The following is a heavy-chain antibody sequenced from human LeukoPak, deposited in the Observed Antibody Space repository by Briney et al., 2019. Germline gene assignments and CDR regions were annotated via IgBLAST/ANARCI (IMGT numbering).Heavy chain of an antibody. Sequence: SVKVSCEASGGTFSSYAISWVRQAPGQGLEWMGGIIPIFGTANYAQKFQGRVAITADESTSTAYMELSSLRSEDTAVYYCASQYSSSYYFDYWGQGPLVTVPS. CDR3: ASQYSSSYYFDY. J-gene: IGHJ4*02. V-gene: IGHV1-69*13. CDR2: IIPIFGTA. CDR1: GGTFSSYA. D-gene: IGHD6-13*01.